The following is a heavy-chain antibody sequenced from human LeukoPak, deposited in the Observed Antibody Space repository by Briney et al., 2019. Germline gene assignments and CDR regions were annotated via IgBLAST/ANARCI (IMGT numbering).Heavy chain of an antibody. CDR2: IYTSGSI. D-gene: IGHD3-10*01. CDR1: GGSISSYY. J-gene: IGHJ5*02. CDR3: ARDSGTTGEVKFDP. Sequence: SGTLSLTCTVSGGSISSYYWSWLRQPAGKGLEWIGRIYTSGSITYNPSLKSRVSMSVDTSKNQFSLKLSSVTAADTAVYYCARDSGTTGEVKFDPWGQGTLVTVSS. V-gene: IGHV4-4*07.